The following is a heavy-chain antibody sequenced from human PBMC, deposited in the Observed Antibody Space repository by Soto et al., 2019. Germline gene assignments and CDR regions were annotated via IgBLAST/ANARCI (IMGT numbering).Heavy chain of an antibody. V-gene: IGHV3-72*01. CDR3: ARDQGYSYGYYYYYGMDV. CDR2: TRNKANSYTT. Sequence: GGSLRLSCAASGFTFSDHYMDWVRQAPGTGLEWVGRTRNKANSYTTEYAASVKGRFTISRDDSKNSLYLQMNSLKTEDTAVYYCARDQGYSYGYYYYYGMDVWGQGTTVTVSS. J-gene: IGHJ6*02. D-gene: IGHD5-18*01. CDR1: GFTFSDHY.